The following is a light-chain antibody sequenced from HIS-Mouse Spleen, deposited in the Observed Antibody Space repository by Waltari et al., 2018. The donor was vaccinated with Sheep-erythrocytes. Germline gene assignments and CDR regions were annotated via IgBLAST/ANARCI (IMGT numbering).Light chain of an antibody. Sequence: QSALTQPASVSGSPGQSITISCTGTSSDVGSYNLVSWYQQHPGKAPKLMIYEGSKRPSGFSNRCSGSKSGNTASLTISGLQAEDEADYYCCSYAGSSTWVFGVGTKLTVL. CDR3: CSYAGSSTWV. J-gene: IGLJ3*02. V-gene: IGLV2-23*01. CDR2: EGS. CDR1: SSDVGSYNL.